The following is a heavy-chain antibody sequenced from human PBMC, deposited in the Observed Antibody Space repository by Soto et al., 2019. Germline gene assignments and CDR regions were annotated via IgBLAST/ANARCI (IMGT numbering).Heavy chain of an antibody. CDR2: IHYSGNT. D-gene: IGHD3-9*01. CDR1: GGSISSYY. CDR3: ARSRYFDRAFDY. J-gene: IGHJ4*02. V-gene: IGHV4-59*01. Sequence: QVQLQESGPGLVEPSETLSLTCTVSGGSISSYYWSWIRQPPGKGLEWIGYIHYSGNTNYNPSLKSRVTISVDTSKNQFSLRLSSVTAADTAVFYCARSRYFDRAFDYWGQGTLVAVSS.